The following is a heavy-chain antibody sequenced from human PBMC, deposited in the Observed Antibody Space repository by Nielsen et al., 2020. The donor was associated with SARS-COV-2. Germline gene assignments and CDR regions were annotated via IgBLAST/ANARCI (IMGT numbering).Heavy chain of an antibody. V-gene: IGHV3-33*01. Sequence: WIRQPPGKGLEWVAVIWYDGSNKYYADSVKGRFTISRDNFKNTLYLQMNSLRAEDTAVYYCARDQGGAYDFWSGLGGMDVWGQGTTVTVSS. CDR3: ARDQGGAYDFWSGLGGMDV. CDR2: IWYDGSNK. J-gene: IGHJ6*02. D-gene: IGHD3-3*01.